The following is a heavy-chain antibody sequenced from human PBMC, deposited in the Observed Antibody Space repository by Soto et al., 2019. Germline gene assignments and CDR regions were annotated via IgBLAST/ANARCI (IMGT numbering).Heavy chain of an antibody. CDR2: ISAYNGNT. V-gene: IGHV1-18*04. CDR1: GYTFTSYG. J-gene: IGHJ4*02. CDR3: ARDTKAPRIAARPLDY. D-gene: IGHD6-13*01. Sequence: QVQLVQSGAEVKKPGASVKVSCKASGYTFTSYGISWVRQAPGQGLEGMGWISAYNGNTNYAQKLQGRVTMTTDTSTSTAYMELRSLRSDDTAVYYCARDTKAPRIAARPLDYWGQGTLVTVSS.